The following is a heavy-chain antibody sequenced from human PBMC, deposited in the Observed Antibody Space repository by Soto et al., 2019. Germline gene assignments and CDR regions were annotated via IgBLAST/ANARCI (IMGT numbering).Heavy chain of an antibody. D-gene: IGHD6-13*01. J-gene: IGHJ3*02. CDR2: IDPSDSYT. Sequence: RGESLKISCKGSGYSFTSYWISWVRQMPGKGLEWMGRIDPSDSYTNYSPSFQGHVTISADKSISTAYLQWSSLKASDTAMYYCALWGIDNGAFDIWGQGTMVTVSS. V-gene: IGHV5-10-1*01. CDR1: GYSFTSYW. CDR3: ALWGIDNGAFDI.